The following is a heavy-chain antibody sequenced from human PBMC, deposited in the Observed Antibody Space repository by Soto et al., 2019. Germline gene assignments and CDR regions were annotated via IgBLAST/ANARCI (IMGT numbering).Heavy chain of an antibody. D-gene: IGHD3-9*01. V-gene: IGHV1-69*02. CDR3: ARGSYDILTGNDY. J-gene: IGHJ4*02. CDR2: IIPILGIA. CDR1: GGTFSSYT. Sequence: QVQLVQSGAEVKKPGSSVKVSCKASGGTFSSYTISWVRQAPGQGLEWMGRIIPILGIANYAQKFQGRVTSTADKSTSTAYMALSSLRSEDTAVYYCARGSYDILTGNDYWGQGTLVTVSS.